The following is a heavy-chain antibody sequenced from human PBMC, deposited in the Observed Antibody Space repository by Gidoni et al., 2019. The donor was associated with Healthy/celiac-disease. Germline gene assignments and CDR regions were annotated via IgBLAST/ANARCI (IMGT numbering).Heavy chain of an antibody. CDR1: GFTFSSYS. D-gene: IGHD4-17*01. CDR2: ISSSSSYI. CDR3: ARGRGTVTTSYWYFDL. J-gene: IGHJ2*01. Sequence: EVQLVESGGGLVKPGGSLRLSCAASGFTFSSYSMNWVRQAPGKGLEWVSAISSSSSYIYYADSVKGRFTISRDNAKNSLYLQMNSLRAEDTAVYYCARGRGTVTTSYWYFDLWGRGTLVTVSS. V-gene: IGHV3-21*01.